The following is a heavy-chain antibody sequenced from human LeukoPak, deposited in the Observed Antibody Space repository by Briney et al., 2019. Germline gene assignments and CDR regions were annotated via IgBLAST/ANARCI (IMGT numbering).Heavy chain of an antibody. V-gene: IGHV4-59*08. CDR1: GGSISSYY. CDR2: IYYSGST. J-gene: IGHJ4*02. Sequence: SETLFLTCTVSGGSISSYYWSWIRQPPGKGLEWIGYIYYSGSTNYNPSLKSRVTISVDTSKNQFSLKLSSVTAADTAVYYCARQWATIGGIYYFDYWGQGTLVTVSS. D-gene: IGHD5-12*01. CDR3: ARQWATIGGIYYFDY.